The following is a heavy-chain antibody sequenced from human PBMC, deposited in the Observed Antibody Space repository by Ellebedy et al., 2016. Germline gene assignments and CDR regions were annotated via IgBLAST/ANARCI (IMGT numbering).Heavy chain of an antibody. CDR1: GFTVSSNY. Sequence: GGSLRLSCAASGFTVSSNYMSWVRQAPGKGLEWVSGISGSGGSTYYADSVKGRFTISRDNSKNTLYLQMNSLRAEDTAVYYCAKDNYGSGKPKHFDYWGQGTLVTVSS. CDR2: ISGSGGST. D-gene: IGHD3-10*01. V-gene: IGHV3-23*01. J-gene: IGHJ4*02. CDR3: AKDNYGSGKPKHFDY.